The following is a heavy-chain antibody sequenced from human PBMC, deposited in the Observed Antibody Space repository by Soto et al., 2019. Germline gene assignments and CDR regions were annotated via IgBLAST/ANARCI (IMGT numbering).Heavy chain of an antibody. CDR3: ARVEDIVVVPPWFDP. V-gene: IGHV4-31*03. D-gene: IGHD2-2*01. J-gene: IGHJ5*02. Sequence: SETLSLTCTFSGGSISSGGYYWSWIRQHPGKGLEWIGYIYYSGSTYYNPSLKSRVTISVDTSKNQFSLKLSSVTAADTAVYYCARVEDIVVVPPWFDPWGQGTLVTVSS. CDR1: GGSISSGGYY. CDR2: IYYSGST.